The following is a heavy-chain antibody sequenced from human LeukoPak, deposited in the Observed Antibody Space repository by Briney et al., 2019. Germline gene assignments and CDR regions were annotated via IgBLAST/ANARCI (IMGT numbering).Heavy chain of an antibody. CDR1: GYTLTELS. V-gene: IGHV1-24*01. D-gene: IGHD2-15*01. CDR2: FDPEDGET. Sequence: SVKVSCKVSGYTLTELSMHWVRQAPGKGLEWMGGFDPEDGETIYAQKFQGRVTMTEDTSTDTAYMELSSLRSEDTAVYYCATVSAGMSVVVVDAFDIWGQGTMVTVSS. J-gene: IGHJ3*02. CDR3: ATVSAGMSVVVVDAFDI.